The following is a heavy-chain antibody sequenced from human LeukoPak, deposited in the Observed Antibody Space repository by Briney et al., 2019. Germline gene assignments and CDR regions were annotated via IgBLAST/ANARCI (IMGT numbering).Heavy chain of an antibody. CDR3: ATRRYSYGYDFDY. J-gene: IGHJ4*02. CDR2: IIPIFGTA. D-gene: IGHD5-18*01. Sequence: GASVKVSCKASGYTFINYYMHWVRQAPGQGLEWMGGIIPIFGTANYAQKFQGRVTITADKSTSTAYMELSSLRSEDTAVYYCATRRYSYGYDFDYWGQGTLVTVSS. V-gene: IGHV1-69*06. CDR1: GYTFINYY.